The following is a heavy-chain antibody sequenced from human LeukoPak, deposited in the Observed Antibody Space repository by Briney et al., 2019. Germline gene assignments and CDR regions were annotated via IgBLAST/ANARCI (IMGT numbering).Heavy chain of an antibody. J-gene: IGHJ4*02. CDR1: GGSISSYS. CDR3: ARTAKYYYGSETYYFFDY. Sequence: PSETLSLTCTVSGGSISSYSWSWIRQPPGKGLEWIGYIHYNGSPNYNPSLKSRVTISLDTSQNQFSLKLTSVTPADTAVYYCARTAKYYYGSETYYFFDYWGQGTLVTVSS. CDR2: IHYNGSP. V-gene: IGHV4-59*01. D-gene: IGHD3-10*01.